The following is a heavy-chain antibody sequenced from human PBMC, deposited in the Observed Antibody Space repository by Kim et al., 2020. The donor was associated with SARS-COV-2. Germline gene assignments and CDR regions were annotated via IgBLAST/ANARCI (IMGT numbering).Heavy chain of an antibody. Sequence: YYSGSTYYNPSLKSRVTISVDTSKNQFSLKLSSVTAADTAVYYCANRLDYWGQGTLVTVSS. J-gene: IGHJ4*02. V-gene: IGHV4-39*01. CDR2: YYSGST. CDR3: ANRLDY.